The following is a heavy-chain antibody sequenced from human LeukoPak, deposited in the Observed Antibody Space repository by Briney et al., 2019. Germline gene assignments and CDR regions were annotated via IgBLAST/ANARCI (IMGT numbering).Heavy chain of an antibody. CDR2: IASDGSST. V-gene: IGHV3-74*01. CDR3: ARDFPGIGRGTFDF. Sequence: GGSLRLSCAASGFTFSSYWMNWVRQAPGKGLVWVSRIASDGSSTTYADSVKGRFSISRDNAKNTLYLQMNSLRVDDKAVYYCARDFPGIGRGTFDFWGQGTIIIASS. CDR1: GFTFSSYW. J-gene: IGHJ3*01. D-gene: IGHD3-10*01.